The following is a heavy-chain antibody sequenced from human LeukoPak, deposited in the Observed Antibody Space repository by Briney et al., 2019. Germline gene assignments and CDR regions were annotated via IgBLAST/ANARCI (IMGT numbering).Heavy chain of an antibody. Sequence: GGSLRLSCAASGFTFSSYAMSWVRQAPGKGLEWVSAISGSAISTYYADSVKGRFTISRDNSKNTLYLQMNSLRAEDTALYYCAKGTAIGLHDYWGQGTLVTVSS. CDR2: ISGSAIST. D-gene: IGHD2-21*02. CDR3: AKGTAIGLHDY. J-gene: IGHJ4*02. V-gene: IGHV3-23*01. CDR1: GFTFSSYA.